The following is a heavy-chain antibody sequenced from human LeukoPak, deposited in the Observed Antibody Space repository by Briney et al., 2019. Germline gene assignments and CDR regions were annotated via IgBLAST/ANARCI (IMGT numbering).Heavy chain of an antibody. V-gene: IGHV3-66*01. J-gene: IGHJ6*02. D-gene: IGHD3-3*01. CDR3: ARGWSGPWPDV. Sequence: PGGSLRLSCAASGFTVSSNYMNWVRQAPGKGLEWVSVIYTGGSTYYADSVKGRFIISRDNSKNTLCLQMNSLRGEDTAVYYRARGWSGPWPDVWGQGTTVTVSS. CDR1: GFTVSSNY. CDR2: IYTGGST.